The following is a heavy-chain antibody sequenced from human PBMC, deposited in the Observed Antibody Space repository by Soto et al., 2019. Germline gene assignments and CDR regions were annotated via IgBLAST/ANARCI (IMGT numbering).Heavy chain of an antibody. V-gene: IGHV1-8*01. D-gene: IGHD3-10*01. J-gene: IGHJ4*02. CDR2: INPNSGNI. Sequence: ASVKVSFQASGDTFTTYDINWLRQATGHGLEWMGWINPNSGNIGYAQRFQGRVTMTRDTAIRTAYMEVSSLRSDDTAVYYCARGRASGSYYLLDYWGQGTLVTVSS. CDR1: GDTFTTYD. CDR3: ARGRASGSYYLLDY.